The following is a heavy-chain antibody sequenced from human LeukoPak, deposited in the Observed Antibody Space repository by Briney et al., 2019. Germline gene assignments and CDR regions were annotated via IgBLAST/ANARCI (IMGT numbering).Heavy chain of an antibody. Sequence: GGSLTLSCAASGSTFSMYWMTWVRQAPGKGLEWVANINKDGSEKYYVDSVKGRFSISRDNSKNSLYLQMNSLRAEDTAVYYCARGSHRIEYRRSAAFDPWGQGTLVTVSS. D-gene: IGHD6-6*01. CDR1: GSTFSMYW. J-gene: IGHJ5*02. CDR2: INKDGSEK. CDR3: ARGSHRIEYRRSAAFDP. V-gene: IGHV3-7*01.